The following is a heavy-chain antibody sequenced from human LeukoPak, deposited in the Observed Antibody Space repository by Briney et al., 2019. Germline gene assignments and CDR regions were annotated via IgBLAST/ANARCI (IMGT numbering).Heavy chain of an antibody. CDR3: ARQDSSGNYFDY. CDR2: IYYSGST. V-gene: IGHV4-59*08. Sequence: SETLSLTCTVSGGSISSYYWSWIRQPPGKGLEWIGYIYYSGSTNYNPSLKSRVTISVDTSKNQFSLKLSSVTAADTAVYYCARQDSSGNYFDYWGQGTLVTVSS. CDR1: GGSISSYY. D-gene: IGHD3-22*01. J-gene: IGHJ4*02.